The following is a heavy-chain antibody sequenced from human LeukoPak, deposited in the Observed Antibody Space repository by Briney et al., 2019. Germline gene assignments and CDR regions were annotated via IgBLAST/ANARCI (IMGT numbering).Heavy chain of an antibody. CDR2: INHSGST. CDR3: ARGAYDYDSSGYYQTPLAFDI. J-gene: IGHJ3*02. CDR1: GRSFSGYY. V-gene: IGHV4-34*01. D-gene: IGHD3-22*01. Sequence: PSETLSLTCAVYGRSFSGYYWSWIRQPLGKGLEWIGEINHSGSTNYNPSLKSRVTISVDTSKNQFSLKLSSVTAADTAVYYCARGAYDYDSSGYYQTPLAFDIWGQGTMVTVSS.